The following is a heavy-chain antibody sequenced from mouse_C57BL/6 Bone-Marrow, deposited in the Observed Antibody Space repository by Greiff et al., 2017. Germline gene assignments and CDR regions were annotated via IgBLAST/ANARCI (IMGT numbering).Heavy chain of an antibody. V-gene: IGHV3-6*01. CDR2: ISYDGSN. CDR3: ASPFYYSGSSPFAY. D-gene: IGHD1-1*01. J-gene: IGHJ3*01. Sequence: EVQLQESGPGLVKPSQSLSLTCSVTGYSITSGYYWNWIRQFPGNKLEWMGYISYDGSNNYNPSLKNRISITRDTSKNQFFLKLNSVTTEDTATYYCASPFYYSGSSPFAYWGQGTLVTVSA. CDR1: GYSITSGYY.